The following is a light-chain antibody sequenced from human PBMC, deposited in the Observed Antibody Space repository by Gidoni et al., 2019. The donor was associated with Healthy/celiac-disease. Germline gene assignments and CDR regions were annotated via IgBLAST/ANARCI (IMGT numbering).Light chain of an antibody. CDR1: QSISSW. V-gene: IGKV1-5*01. CDR3: QQYNSYWT. CDR2: DAS. Sequence: DIQMTQSPSTLSASVGDRVTITCRASQSISSWLAWYQLKPGKAPKLLIYDASSLESGVPSRFSGSGSGTEFTLTISSLQPDDFATYYCQQYNSYWTFGQGTKVEIK. J-gene: IGKJ1*01.